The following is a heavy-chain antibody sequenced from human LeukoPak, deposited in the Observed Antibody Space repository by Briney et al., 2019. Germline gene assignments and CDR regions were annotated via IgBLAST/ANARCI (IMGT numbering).Heavy chain of an antibody. J-gene: IGHJ4*02. V-gene: IGHV3-30*02. CDR1: GFTFSSYG. D-gene: IGHD3-3*01. CDR3: ARDRFLEWFLDY. CDR2: IRYDGSN. Sequence: PGGSLRLSCAASGFTFSSYGMHWVRQAPGKGLEWVAFIRYDGSNNYADSVKGRFTISRDNSKNTLYLQMNSLRAEDTAVYYCARDRFLEWFLDYWGQGTLVTVSS.